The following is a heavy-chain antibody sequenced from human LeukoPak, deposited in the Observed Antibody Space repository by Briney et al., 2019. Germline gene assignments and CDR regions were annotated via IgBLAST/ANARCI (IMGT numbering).Heavy chain of an antibody. CDR3: ARVYTAMVLGDYYYGMDV. D-gene: IGHD5-18*01. J-gene: IGHJ6*04. V-gene: IGHV3-21*01. CDR2: ISSSSYI. CDR1: GFTFSSYS. Sequence: GGSLRLSCAASGFTFSSYSMNWVRQAPGKGLEWVSSISSSSYIYYADSVKGRFTISRDNAKNSLYLQMNSLRAEDTAVYYCARVYTAMVLGDYYYGMDVWGKGTTVTVSS.